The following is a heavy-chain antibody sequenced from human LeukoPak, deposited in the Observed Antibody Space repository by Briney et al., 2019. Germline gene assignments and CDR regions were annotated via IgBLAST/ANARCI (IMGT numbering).Heavy chain of an antibody. D-gene: IGHD3-3*01. CDR2: IYYSGDT. V-gene: IGHV4-59*08. CDR1: GGSISNSY. Sequence: NPSETLSLTCTVSGGSISNSYWSWIRQPPGKGLEWIGYIYYSGDTNYNPSLTSRVTISLEKSKNQFSLKLSSVTAADTAVHYCARRRGDFWSDYYAFDYWGQGTLVTISS. J-gene: IGHJ4*02. CDR3: ARRRGDFWSDYYAFDY.